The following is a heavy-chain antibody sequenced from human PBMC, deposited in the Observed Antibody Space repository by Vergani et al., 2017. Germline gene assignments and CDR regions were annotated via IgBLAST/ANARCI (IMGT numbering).Heavy chain of an antibody. V-gene: IGHV3-48*01. CDR3: ARERSRSYGRYYYYYGMDV. Sequence: EVQLVESGGGLVQPGGSLRLSCAASGFTFSSYSMNWVRQAPGKGLEWVSYISSSSSTIYYADSVKGRFTISRDNAKNSLYLQMNSLRAEETAVYYCARERSRSYGRYYYYYGMDVWDQGTTVTVSS. CDR1: GFTFSSYS. CDR2: ISSSSSTI. J-gene: IGHJ6*02. D-gene: IGHD6-13*01.